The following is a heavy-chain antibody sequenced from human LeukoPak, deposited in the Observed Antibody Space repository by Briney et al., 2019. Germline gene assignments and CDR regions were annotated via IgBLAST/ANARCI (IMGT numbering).Heavy chain of an antibody. V-gene: IGHV4-59*01. D-gene: IGHD2-15*01. Sequence: SETLSLTCNVSGGSISNYYWSWIRQPPGKGLEWIGYISYSGSTNYNPSLKSRVTILIDTSKNQFSLKLSSVTAADTAMYYCARGGSSGSWPLDWYFDLWGRGTLVTVSS. J-gene: IGHJ2*01. CDR3: ARGGSSGSWPLDWYFDL. CDR1: GGSISNYY. CDR2: ISYSGST.